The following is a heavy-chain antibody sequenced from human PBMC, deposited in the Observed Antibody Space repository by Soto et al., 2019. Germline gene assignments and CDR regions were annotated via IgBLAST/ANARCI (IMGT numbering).Heavy chain of an antibody. J-gene: IGHJ5*02. V-gene: IGHV3-30-3*01. CDR2: ISYDGSNK. D-gene: IGHD3-10*01. Sequence: GGSLRLSCAASGFTFSIYPMHWFRQAPGKGLEWVAVISYDGSNKYYADSVKGRFTISRDNSKNTLYLQMNSLRAEDTAVYYCARDSAYYYGSGSYLGFDPWGQGTLVTVSS. CDR1: GFTFSIYP. CDR3: ARDSAYYYGSGSYLGFDP.